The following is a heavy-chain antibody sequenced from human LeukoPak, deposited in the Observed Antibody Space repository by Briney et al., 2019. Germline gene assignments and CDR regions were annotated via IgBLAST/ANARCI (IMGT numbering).Heavy chain of an antibody. CDR1: GYSFTSYW. CDR2: TYTDDSDT. V-gene: IGHV5-51*01. J-gene: IGHJ4*02. Sequence: GESLKISCKGSGYSFTSYWIGWVRQMPGKGLEWMGITYTDDSDTRYSPSFQGQVTISADKSIRTAYLQWSSLKASDTAMYYCARQSEGDDYGDYYLGGPFDYWGQGTLVTVSS. CDR3: ARQSEGDDYGDYYLGGPFDY. D-gene: IGHD4-17*01.